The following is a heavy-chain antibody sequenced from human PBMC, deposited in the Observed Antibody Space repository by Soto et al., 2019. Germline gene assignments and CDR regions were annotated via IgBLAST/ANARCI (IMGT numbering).Heavy chain of an antibody. Sequence: QVQLVESGGGVVQPGRSLTVSCAASGFTFSKYGMHWVRQAPDKGLEWVAVIWYDVSRKYDADSVKGRFTISRDDSKQTLYLEMHSMRVDDTDVYYCVREASFPDSTAPWGQGTLVTVSS. V-gene: IGHV3-33*01. CDR3: VREASFPDSTAP. CDR1: GFTFSKYG. D-gene: IGHD3-22*01. J-gene: IGHJ5*02. CDR2: IWYDVSRK.